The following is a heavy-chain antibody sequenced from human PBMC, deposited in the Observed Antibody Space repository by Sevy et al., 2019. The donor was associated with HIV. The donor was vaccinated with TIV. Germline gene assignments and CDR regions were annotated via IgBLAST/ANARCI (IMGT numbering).Heavy chain of an antibody. Sequence: GGSLRLSCAASGFTFSTYGMHWVRQAPGKGLEWVAVIWFDGSNTYYADSVKGRFTISRDIAKNTLYLQMNSLRDEDTAIYYCARGRKTTEEWLEELDYYYGLDVWGQGTTVTVSS. J-gene: IGHJ6*02. CDR2: IWFDGSNT. CDR3: ARGRKTTEEWLEELDYYYGLDV. CDR1: GFTFSTYG. D-gene: IGHD2-8*01. V-gene: IGHV3-33*01.